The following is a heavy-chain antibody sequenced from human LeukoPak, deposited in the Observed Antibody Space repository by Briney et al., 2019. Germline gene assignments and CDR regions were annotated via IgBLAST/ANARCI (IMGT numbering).Heavy chain of an antibody. CDR1: GFSFSSYV. D-gene: IGHD3-22*01. CDR2: ISSDGSEK. CDR3: AREHGRSGYFDY. V-gene: IGHV3-30*19. J-gene: IGHJ4*02. Sequence: GGSLRLSCAASGFSFSSYVIHWVRQAPGKGLEGLSFISSDGSEKYYADSVKGRFTISRDNSKNTLYLQLSSLRVEDTAVYYCAREHGRSGYFDYWGQGTLVSVSS.